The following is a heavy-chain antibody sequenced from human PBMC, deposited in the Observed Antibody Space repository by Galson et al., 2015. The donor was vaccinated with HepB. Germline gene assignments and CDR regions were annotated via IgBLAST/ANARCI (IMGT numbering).Heavy chain of an antibody. D-gene: IGHD2-15*01. Sequence: SVKVSCKASGYTFSSYGIHWMRQAPGQRPEWMGWINAGIGNTKYSQKFQDRVTITRDTSATTGYMELSSLRSEDTAVYYCARGPDCSGGSCYLGRFDPWGQGTLVTVSS. V-gene: IGHV1-3*01. CDR3: ARGPDCSGGSCYLGRFDP. CDR2: INAGIGNT. CDR1: GYTFSSYG. J-gene: IGHJ5*02.